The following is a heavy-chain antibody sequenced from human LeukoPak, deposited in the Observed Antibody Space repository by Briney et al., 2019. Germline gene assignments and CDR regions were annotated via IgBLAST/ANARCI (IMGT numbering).Heavy chain of an antibody. D-gene: IGHD3-10*01. J-gene: IGHJ6*02. CDR2: IYWDDDK. V-gene: IGHV2-5*02. CDR1: GFSLSTSGVG. Sequence: SGPTLVKPTQTLTLTCTFSGFSLSTSGVGVGWIRQPPGKALEWLALIYWDDDKRYSPSLKSRLTITKDTSKNQVVLTMTNKDPVDTATYYCAHGGKIGSGRRYYYGMDVWGQGTTVTVSS. CDR3: AHGGKIGSGRRYYYGMDV.